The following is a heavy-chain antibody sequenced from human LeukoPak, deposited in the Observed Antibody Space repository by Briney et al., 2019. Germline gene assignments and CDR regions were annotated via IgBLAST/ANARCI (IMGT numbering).Heavy chain of an antibody. CDR2: INTDGSST. Sequence: GGSLRLSCAASEFTFSSYWMHWVRQAPGKGLVWVSRINTDGSSTSYADSVKGRFTISRDNAKNTLYLQMNSLRAEDTAVYYCARRTESTSYWYFDLWGRGTLVTVSS. CDR1: EFTFSSYW. V-gene: IGHV3-74*01. J-gene: IGHJ2*01. CDR3: ARRTESTSYWYFDL. D-gene: IGHD3-10*01.